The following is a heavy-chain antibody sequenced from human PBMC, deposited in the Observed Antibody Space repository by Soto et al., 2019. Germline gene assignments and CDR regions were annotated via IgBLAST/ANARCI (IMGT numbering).Heavy chain of an antibody. CDR3: ARDRLGATGAY. J-gene: IGHJ4*02. Sequence: QVQLVQSGAEVKKPGASVRVSCKASGYTFTSYGISLVRQAPGQGLEWMGWISAYNANTNYAQKLQGRVTMTTDTSRSTSYMELRSLRSDDTAVYFCARDRLGATGAYWGQGTLVTVSS. V-gene: IGHV1-18*01. CDR2: ISAYNANT. D-gene: IGHD1-26*01. CDR1: GYTFTSYG.